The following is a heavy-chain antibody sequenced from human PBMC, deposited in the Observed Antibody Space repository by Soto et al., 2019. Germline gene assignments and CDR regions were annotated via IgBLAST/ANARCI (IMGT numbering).Heavy chain of an antibody. V-gene: IGHV1-18*01. J-gene: IGHJ3*02. D-gene: IGHD2-15*01. CDR3: ARDLDIVCVGAVTQRLDAIVI. CDR2: ISAYNGNT. CDR1: GYTFTSYG. Sequence: ASVKVSCKASGYTFTSYGISWVRQAPGQGLEWMGWISAYNGNTNYAQKLQGRVTMTTDTSTSTAYMELRSLRSDDTAVYYCARDLDIVCVGAVTQRLDAIVIRGPGTMVTVS.